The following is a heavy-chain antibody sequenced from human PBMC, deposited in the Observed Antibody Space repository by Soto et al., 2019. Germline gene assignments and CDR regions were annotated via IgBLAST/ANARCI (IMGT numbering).Heavy chain of an antibody. J-gene: IGHJ6*02. CDR3: ARTLGYCSSTSCHYGMDV. V-gene: IGHV1-2*02. CDR2: SNPNSGGT. CDR1: GYTFTGYY. D-gene: IGHD2-2*01. Sequence: ASLKVSCKASGYTFTGYYMHWVRQAPGQGLEGMGWSNPNSGGTNYAQKFQGRVTMTRDTSISTAYMELSRLRSDDTAVYYCARTLGYCSSTSCHYGMDVWGQGTTVTVSS.